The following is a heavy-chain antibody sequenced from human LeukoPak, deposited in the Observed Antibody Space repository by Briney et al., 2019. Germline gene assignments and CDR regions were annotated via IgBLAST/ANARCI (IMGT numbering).Heavy chain of an antibody. CDR3: ASGRVRSSWSRIDY. V-gene: IGHV1-18*01. Sequence: ASVKVSCKASGYTFTSYGISWVRQAPGQGLEWMGWISAYNGNANYAQKLQGRVTMTTDTSTSTAYMELRSLRSDDTAVYYCASGRVRSSWSRIDYWGQGTLVTVSS. D-gene: IGHD6-13*01. CDR2: ISAYNGNA. J-gene: IGHJ4*02. CDR1: GYTFTSYG.